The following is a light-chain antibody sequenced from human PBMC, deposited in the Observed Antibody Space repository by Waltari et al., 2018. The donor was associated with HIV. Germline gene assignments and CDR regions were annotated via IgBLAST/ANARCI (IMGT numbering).Light chain of an antibody. Sequence: QSVLTQPHSASGTTGPVVTIPWSRGRTCIGRETVYWYQQLPGTAPKLLIYSNDQRPSGIPDRFSGSKSGTSASLAISGLQSEDEADYYCAAWDDSLNVWVFGGGTKLTVL. V-gene: IGLV1-44*01. CDR2: SND. CDR3: AAWDDSLNVWV. J-gene: IGLJ3*02. CDR1: RTCIGRET.